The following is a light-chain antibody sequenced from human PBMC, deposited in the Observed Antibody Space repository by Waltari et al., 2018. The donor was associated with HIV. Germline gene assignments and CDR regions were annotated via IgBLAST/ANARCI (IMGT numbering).Light chain of an antibody. J-gene: IGKJ2*01. Sequence: EIVMTQLPATLPLSTGERPTLSCRASQGVSSNLAWYQQKPGQAPRLLIYGASTRATGIPARFSGSGSGTEFTLTLSSLQSEDFAVYFCQQYYNWPYTFGQGTKLEIK. CDR1: QGVSSN. CDR3: QQYYNWPYT. V-gene: IGKV3-15*01. CDR2: GAS.